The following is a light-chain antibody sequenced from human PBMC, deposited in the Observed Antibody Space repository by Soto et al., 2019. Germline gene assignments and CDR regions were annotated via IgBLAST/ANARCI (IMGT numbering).Light chain of an antibody. CDR1: QSVSSY. V-gene: IGKV3-11*01. Sequence: EIVLTQSPATLSLSPGERATLSCRASQSVSSYLGWYQQKPGQAPRLLIYDASNRATSIPARFSGSGSGTDLTLTISSLEHEDCAVYYCQQRSNWLLTFGQWKRLEIK. CDR3: QQRSNWLLT. J-gene: IGKJ5*01. CDR2: DAS.